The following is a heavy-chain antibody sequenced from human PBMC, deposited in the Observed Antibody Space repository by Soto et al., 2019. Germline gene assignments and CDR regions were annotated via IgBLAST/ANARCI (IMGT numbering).Heavy chain of an antibody. V-gene: IGHV6-1*01. D-gene: IGHD2-21*01. CDR2: TYYRSKCYN. CDR1: GDSVSRNSDA. CDR3: ARDFYLRADYYMDV. Sequence: SQTLPLTCAISGDSVSRNSDAWNWIRQSPSRGLEWLGRTYYRSKCYNDYAVSLKSRITINPDTSKNQFSLQLNSVTPEDTAVYYCARDFYLRADYYMDVWGKGTTVTVSS. J-gene: IGHJ6*03.